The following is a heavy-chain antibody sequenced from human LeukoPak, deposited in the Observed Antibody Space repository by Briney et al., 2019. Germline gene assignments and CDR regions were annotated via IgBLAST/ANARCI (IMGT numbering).Heavy chain of an antibody. CDR1: GYSLTNHY. V-gene: IGHV4-34*12. J-gene: IGHJ5*02. CDR2: ILHTGST. Sequence: SETLSLTCAVSGYSLTNHYWIWIRQPPGKGLEWIGEILHTGSTNYNPSFKSRVSIPIDTSKNQFFLRLTSVTAADTAVYYCARGPAAVHPWGQRTLVTVSS. CDR3: ARGPAAVHP. D-gene: IGHD6-13*01.